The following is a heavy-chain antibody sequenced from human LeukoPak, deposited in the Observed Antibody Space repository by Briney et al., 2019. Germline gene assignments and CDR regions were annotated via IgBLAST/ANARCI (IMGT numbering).Heavy chain of an antibody. CDR1: GYSFVLYG. Sequence: ASVKVSCKASGYSFVLYGISWVRQAPGQGPEWMGWISTYNGNTKYAEKFQGRVTMTTDTPTSTAYMELSSLRSEDTAVYYCARDRRGAGTSLDAFDIWGQGTMVTVSS. V-gene: IGHV1-18*01. CDR2: ISTYNGNT. J-gene: IGHJ3*02. D-gene: IGHD1-7*01. CDR3: ARDRRGAGTSLDAFDI.